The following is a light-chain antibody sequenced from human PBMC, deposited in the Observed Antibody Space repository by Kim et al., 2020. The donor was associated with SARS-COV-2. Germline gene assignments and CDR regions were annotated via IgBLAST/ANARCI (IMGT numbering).Light chain of an antibody. V-gene: IGLV2-8*01. CDR3: SSYAGDNPWV. CDR2: EVS. Sequence: QSALTQPPSASGSPGQSVTISCTGTSSDVGGYNFVSWYQQPPGKAPRLVIYEVSKRPSGVPDRFSGSKSGNTASLTVSGLQAEDEADYYCSSYAGDNPWVFGGGTQLTVL. J-gene: IGLJ3*02. CDR1: SSDVGGYNF.